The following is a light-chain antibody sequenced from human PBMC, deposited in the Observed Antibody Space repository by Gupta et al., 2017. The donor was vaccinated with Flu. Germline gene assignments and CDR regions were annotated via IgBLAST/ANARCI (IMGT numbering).Light chain of an antibody. J-gene: IGLJ2*01. Sequence: QSALTQPRSVSGSPGQSVAISCTGTSSDVGAYNYVSWYQQHPGKAPKLIIYDVPKRPSGVPDRFTGSKSGNTASLTISGLQPEDEADYHCCSFGAASFFGGGTKLTVL. CDR2: DVP. CDR1: SSDVGAYNY. V-gene: IGLV2-11*01. CDR3: CSFGAASF.